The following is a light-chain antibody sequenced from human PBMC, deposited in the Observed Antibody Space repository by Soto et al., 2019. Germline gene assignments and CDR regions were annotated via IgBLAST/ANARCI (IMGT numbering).Light chain of an antibody. CDR1: QSISNH. Sequence: DIKMTQSPSSLSASVEDRVIITCRASQSISNHLNWYPPKPGKAPKLLIFAASRLQSGVRSVFSGSRAGPECTLPISSLQPGDVATYSCQQSYSSTPTFGQGTQVDIK. CDR3: QQSYSSTPT. V-gene: IGKV1-39*01. J-gene: IGKJ1*01. CDR2: AAS.